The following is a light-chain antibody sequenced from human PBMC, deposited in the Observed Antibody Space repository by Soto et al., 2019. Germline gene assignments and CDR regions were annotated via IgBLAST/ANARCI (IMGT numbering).Light chain of an antibody. Sequence: QPVLTQPASVSGSPGQSITISCTGTSSDVGGYNYVSWYQQHPGKAPKLMIYDVSNRPSGVSNRFSGSKSGNTASLTISGLQAEDEADYYCSSYTSSSTLHWVFGGGTKVTVL. V-gene: IGLV2-14*01. J-gene: IGLJ3*02. CDR1: SSDVGGYNY. CDR2: DVS. CDR3: SSYTSSSTLHWV.